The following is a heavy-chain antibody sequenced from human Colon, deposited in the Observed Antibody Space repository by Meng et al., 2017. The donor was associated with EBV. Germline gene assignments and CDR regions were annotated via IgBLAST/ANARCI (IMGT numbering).Heavy chain of an antibody. CDR2: IFPSVST. D-gene: IGHD6-13*01. V-gene: IGHV4-30-2*01. Sequence: LTRRVPGAGMVLPPLSLSPTFGVSGRSIRSGVYSWTGSRPRPGKCLEWIGHIFPSVSTYTNPSLKCRITISVSMSKNQFSLRLSSVTAAATAVYYCAREAQQSGYFDPWGPGTLVTVSS. CDR3: AREAQQSGYFDP. J-gene: IGHJ4*02. CDR1: GRSIRSGVYS.